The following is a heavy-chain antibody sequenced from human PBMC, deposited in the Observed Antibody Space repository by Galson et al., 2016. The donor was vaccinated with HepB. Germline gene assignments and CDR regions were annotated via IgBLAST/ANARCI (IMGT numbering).Heavy chain of an antibody. D-gene: IGHD2-2*01. CDR2: ISPYNGHT. J-gene: IGHJ4*02. CDR1: GYTFFQYG. CDR3: AREWGILSGAICASCYFDY. V-gene: IGHV1-18*04. Sequence: SVKVSCKASGYTFFQYGISWVRQAPGQGLEWMAWISPYNGHTNYAQKFQDRVTMTTDTSTSTAYMELRSLRSDDTAVYYWAREWGILSGAICASCYFDYWGQGTLVTVSS.